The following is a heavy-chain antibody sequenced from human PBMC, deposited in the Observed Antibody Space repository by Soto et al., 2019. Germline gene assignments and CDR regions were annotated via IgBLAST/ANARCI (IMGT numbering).Heavy chain of an antibody. J-gene: IGHJ5*02. CDR3: ARDIAVARGWFDP. Sequence: SETLSLTCTVSGGSISSYYWSWIRQPPGKGLEWIGYIYYSGSTNYNPSLKSRVTISVDTSKNQFSLKLSSVTAADTAVYYCARDIAVARGWFDPWGQGTLVTVS. CDR2: IYYSGST. CDR1: GGSISSYY. V-gene: IGHV4-59*01. D-gene: IGHD6-19*01.